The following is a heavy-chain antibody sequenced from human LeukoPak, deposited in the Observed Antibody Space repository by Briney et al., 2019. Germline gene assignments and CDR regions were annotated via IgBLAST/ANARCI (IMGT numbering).Heavy chain of an antibody. Sequence: SETPSLTCTVSGGSISSYYWSWIRQPAGKGLEWIGRIYTSGSTNYNPSLKSRVTISVDTSKNQFSLKLSSVTAADTAVYYCARGHYGPGSYYKGNWFDPWGQGTLVTVSS. D-gene: IGHD3-10*01. CDR3: ARGHYGPGSYYKGNWFDP. V-gene: IGHV4-4*07. CDR2: IYTSGST. J-gene: IGHJ5*02. CDR1: GGSISSYY.